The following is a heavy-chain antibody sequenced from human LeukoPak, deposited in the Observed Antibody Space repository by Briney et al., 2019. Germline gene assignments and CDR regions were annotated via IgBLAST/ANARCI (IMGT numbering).Heavy chain of an antibody. CDR1: GGSISSSSYY. D-gene: IGHD3-3*01. J-gene: IGHJ5*02. CDR2: INHSGST. Sequence: SETLSLTCTVSGGSISSSSYYWGWIRQPPGKGLEWIGEINHSGSTNYNPSLKSRVAISVDTSKNQFSLKLSSVTAADTAVYYCARVVAWDYYDFWSGYYRWFDPWGQGTLVTVSS. V-gene: IGHV4-39*07. CDR3: ARVVAWDYYDFWSGYYRWFDP.